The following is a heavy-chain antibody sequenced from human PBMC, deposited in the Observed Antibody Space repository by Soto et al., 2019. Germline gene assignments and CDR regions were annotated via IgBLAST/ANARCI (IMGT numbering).Heavy chain of an antibody. Sequence: SETLSLTCSVSGGSINSYYWAWIRQSPGKGLEWIGYIFYTGSTNYNPSLESRVTISVDTSKNQFSLKLSSVTAADTAVYYCAKNYGNAFAIWGQGTMVTVSS. CDR2: IFYTGST. D-gene: IGHD3-10*01. CDR1: GGSINSYY. CDR3: AKNYGNAFAI. J-gene: IGHJ3*02. V-gene: IGHV4-59*01.